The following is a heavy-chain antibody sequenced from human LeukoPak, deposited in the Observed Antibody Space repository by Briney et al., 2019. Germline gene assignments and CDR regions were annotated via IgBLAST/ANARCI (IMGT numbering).Heavy chain of an antibody. Sequence: ASVKVSCKASGYTFTGKYMRCVRHAPGQGLGWRVGINPNNDDTNYAQKFQVRVTMTRDTVLSTPYIELRRLRSADTAMYYCASTPYSSGTYHYWGQGTLVTVSS. V-gene: IGHV1-2*02. CDR3: ASTPYSSGTYHY. D-gene: IGHD1-26*01. CDR1: GYTFTGKY. J-gene: IGHJ4*02. CDR2: INPNNDDT.